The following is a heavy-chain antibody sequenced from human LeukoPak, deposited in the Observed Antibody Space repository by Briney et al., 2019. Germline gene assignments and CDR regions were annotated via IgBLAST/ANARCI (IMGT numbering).Heavy chain of an antibody. CDR2: FDPEDGET. D-gene: IGHD3-10*01. CDR1: GYTFTELS. V-gene: IGHV1-24*01. CDR3: ATPHTGGFGELGNYYYYYGMDV. J-gene: IGHJ6*02. Sequence: GASVKVSCKVSGYTFTELSMHWVRQAPGKGLEWMGGFDPEDGETIYAQKFQGRVTMTEDTSTDTAYMKLSSLRSEDTAVYYCATPHTGGFGELGNYYYYYGMDVWGQGTTVTVSS.